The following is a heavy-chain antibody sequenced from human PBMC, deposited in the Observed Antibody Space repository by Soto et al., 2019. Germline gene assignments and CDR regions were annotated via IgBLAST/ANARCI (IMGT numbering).Heavy chain of an antibody. CDR3: ARGSAPSFYILTGYPDY. D-gene: IGHD3-9*01. Sequence: ASVKVSCKASGYTFTSYDINWVRQATGQGLEWMGWMNPNSGNTGYAQKFQGRVTMTRNTSISTAYMELSSLRSEDTAVYYCARGSAPSFYILTGYPDYWGQGTLVTVSS. V-gene: IGHV1-8*01. J-gene: IGHJ4*02. CDR2: MNPNSGNT. CDR1: GYTFTSYD.